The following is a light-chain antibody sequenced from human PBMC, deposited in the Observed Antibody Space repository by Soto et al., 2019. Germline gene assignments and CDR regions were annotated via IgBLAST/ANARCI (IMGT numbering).Light chain of an antibody. CDR2: EVS. V-gene: IGLV2-14*01. J-gene: IGLJ1*01. CDR3: SSYTSSSIDDV. CDR1: SSDVGGYNY. Sequence: QSALTKPASVSGSPGQSITISCTGTSSDVGGYNYVSWYQQHPGKAPKLMSYEVSNRPSGVSNRFSGSKSGNTASLTISGLQAEDEADYYCSSYTSSSIDDVFGTGTKLTVL.